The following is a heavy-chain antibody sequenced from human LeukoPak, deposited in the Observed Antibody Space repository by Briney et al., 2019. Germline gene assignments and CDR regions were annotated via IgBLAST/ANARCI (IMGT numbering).Heavy chain of an antibody. V-gene: IGHV1-46*01. CDR3: AREGRDGYNPRAHYYYYYGMDV. D-gene: IGHD5-24*01. Sequence: ASVKVSCKASGYTFTGYYMHWVRQAPGQGLEWMGIINPSGGSTSYAQKFQGRVTMTRDTSTSTVYMELSSLRSEDTAVYYCAREGRDGYNPRAHYYYYYGMDVWGQGTTVTVSS. J-gene: IGHJ6*02. CDR2: INPSGGST. CDR1: GYTFTGYY.